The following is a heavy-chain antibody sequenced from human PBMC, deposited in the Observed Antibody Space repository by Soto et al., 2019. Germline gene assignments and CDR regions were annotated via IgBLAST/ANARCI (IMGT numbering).Heavy chain of an antibody. CDR2: IKSKTDGGTT. CDR3: TLYSYTTTTVVHFDS. CDR1: GFTFSNAW. Sequence: PGGSLRLSCAASGFTFSNAWINWVRQAPGKGLEWVGRIKSKTDGGTTDFAAPVKGRFAISRDDSKDMVYLQMNSLKTEDTGIYYCTLYSYTTTTVVHFDSWGHGPLVSV. D-gene: IGHD4-4*01. V-gene: IGHV3-15*07. J-gene: IGHJ4*01.